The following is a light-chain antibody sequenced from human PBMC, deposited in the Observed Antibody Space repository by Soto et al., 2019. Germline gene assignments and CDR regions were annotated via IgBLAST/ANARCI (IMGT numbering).Light chain of an antibody. Sequence: EMVLTQSPATLSLSPGERANISCRASQSVNSYFAWYQQKPGQSPRLLIYDVSTRATGIPVRFRGSGSGTDFTLSISSLEPEDFAVYYCQLRSTCPPITFGQGTRLEIK. V-gene: IGKV3-11*01. J-gene: IGKJ5*01. CDR3: QLRSTCPPIT. CDR1: QSVNSY. CDR2: DVS.